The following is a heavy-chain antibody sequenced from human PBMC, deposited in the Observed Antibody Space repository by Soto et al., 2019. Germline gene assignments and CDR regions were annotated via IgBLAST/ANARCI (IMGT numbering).Heavy chain of an antibody. D-gene: IGHD5-18*01. Sequence: DVQLVESGGDLVQPGGSLRLSCAASGFIFSSYSMNWVRQAPGKGLEWLSYIYSSTSPTYNADSVKGRFTISRDNAKNSLYVQMNSLRGEATAVYYCVRDADTVRTGQHMVHGDYWGQGTLVTVSS. J-gene: IGHJ4*02. CDR2: IYSSTSPT. CDR3: VRDADTVRTGQHMVHGDY. V-gene: IGHV3-48*01. CDR1: GFIFSSYS.